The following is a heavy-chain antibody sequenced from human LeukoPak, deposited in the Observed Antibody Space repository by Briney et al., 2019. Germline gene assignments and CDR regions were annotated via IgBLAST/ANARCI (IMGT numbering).Heavy chain of an antibody. CDR3: ATYSSAFSY. V-gene: IGHV3-7*01. D-gene: IGHD6-19*01. CDR2: IKQDGSDK. Sequence: GGSLRLSCAASGFTFSNAWMSWVRQAPGKGLEWVANIKQDGSDKYYVDSVKGRFTISRDNAKNSLYLQMNSLRAEDTAVYYCATYSSAFSYWGQGTLVTVSS. J-gene: IGHJ4*02. CDR1: GFTFSNAW.